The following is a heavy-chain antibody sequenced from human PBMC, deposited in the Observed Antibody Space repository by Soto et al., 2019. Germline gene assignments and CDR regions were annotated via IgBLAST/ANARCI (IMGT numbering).Heavy chain of an antibody. CDR1: GYTFTSYD. CDR3: ARGNGGRYDWFDP. D-gene: IGHD1-26*01. Sequence: ASVKVSFKASGYTFTSYDINWVRQATGQGLEWMGWMIPNSGNTGYAQKFQGRLTMTRNTSISTAYMELSSLRSEDTAVYYCARGNGGRYDWFDPWGQGTLVTVSS. V-gene: IGHV1-8*01. CDR2: MIPNSGNT. J-gene: IGHJ5*02.